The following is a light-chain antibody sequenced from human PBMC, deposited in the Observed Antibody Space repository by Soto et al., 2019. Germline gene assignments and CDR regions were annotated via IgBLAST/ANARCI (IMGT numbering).Light chain of an antibody. Sequence: EIVLTQSPGTLSLSPGERATLSCRASQRVSSSYLAGYQQKPGQAPRLLIYGASSRATGIPDRFSGSGSGTDFTLTISRLEPEDFAVYYCQQYGSSPLFGQGTKLEIK. CDR1: QRVSSSY. V-gene: IGKV3-20*01. J-gene: IGKJ2*01. CDR2: GAS. CDR3: QQYGSSPL.